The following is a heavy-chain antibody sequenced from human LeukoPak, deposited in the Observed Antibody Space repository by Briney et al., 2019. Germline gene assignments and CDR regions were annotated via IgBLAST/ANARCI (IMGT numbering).Heavy chain of an antibody. CDR2: INTNNGGT. J-gene: IGHJ4*02. CDR3: ASDGLGTTTNFYN. CDR1: GSTFPGYY. V-gene: IGHV1-2*02. D-gene: IGHD7-27*01. Sequence: ASVKVSFKASGSTFPGYYMHWVRQAPGQGLEWMGWINTNNGGTNYAQTFQGRVTMTRDTSISTAYMELSRLRSDDMAVYYCASDGLGTTTNFYNWGQGTLVTVSS.